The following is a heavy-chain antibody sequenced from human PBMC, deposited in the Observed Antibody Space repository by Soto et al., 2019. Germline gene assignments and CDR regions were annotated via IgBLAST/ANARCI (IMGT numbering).Heavy chain of an antibody. CDR2: ISLIRGTA. J-gene: IGHJ5*02. CDR3: ARTANWDWFAP. V-gene: IGHV1-69*01. CDR1: GGSFRSYA. D-gene: IGHD3-16*01. Sequence: QVQLVQSGSEMKKPGSSVKVSCKASGGSFRSYAISWVRQAPGQGLEWMGGISLIRGTATYAQRFQGRVTISADESTSIAYLDLNNLTSEDAAIYYCARTANWDWFAPWGQGTLVTVSS.